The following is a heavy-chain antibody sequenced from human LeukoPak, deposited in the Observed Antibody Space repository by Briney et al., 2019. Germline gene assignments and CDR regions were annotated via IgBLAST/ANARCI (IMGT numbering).Heavy chain of an antibody. CDR2: IYYSGST. V-gene: IGHV4-39*07. CDR3: ARDSSGWFQRGWFDP. J-gene: IGHJ5*02. D-gene: IGHD6-19*01. Sequence: PSETLSLTCTVSGGSISSSSYYWGWIRQPPGKGLEWIGSIYYSGSTYYNPSLKSRVTISVDTSKNQFSLKLSSVTAADTAVYYCARDSSGWFQRGWFDPWGQGTLVTVSS. CDR1: GGSISSSSYY.